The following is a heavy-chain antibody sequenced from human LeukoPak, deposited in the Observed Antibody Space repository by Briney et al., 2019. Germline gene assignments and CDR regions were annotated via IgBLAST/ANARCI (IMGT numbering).Heavy chain of an antibody. V-gene: IGHV3-11*06. CDR1: GFTFSDYY. J-gene: IGHJ4*02. CDR2: ISSSSSYT. Sequence: GGSLRLSCAASGFTFSDYYMSWIRQAPGKGLEWVSYISSSSSYTDYADYVKGRFTISRDNAKNSLYLQMNSLRADDTAVYYCARGGGYSGYDSPLGIYFDYWGQGTLVTVSS. CDR3: ARGGGYSGYDSPLGIYFDY. D-gene: IGHD5-12*01.